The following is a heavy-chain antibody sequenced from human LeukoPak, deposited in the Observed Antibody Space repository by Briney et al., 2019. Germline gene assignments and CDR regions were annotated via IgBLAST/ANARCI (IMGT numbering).Heavy chain of an antibody. J-gene: IGHJ2*01. Sequence: GRSLRLSCAAYGFTFSTYGMHWVRQAPGKGLEWVAVISYDGSNKYYADSVKGRFTISRDNSKNTLYLQMNSLTAEDTAVYYCAKKSSSSLWYFDLWGRGTLVTVSS. V-gene: IGHV3-30*18. D-gene: IGHD6-13*01. CDR3: AKKSSSSLWYFDL. CDR2: ISYDGSNK. CDR1: GFTFSTYG.